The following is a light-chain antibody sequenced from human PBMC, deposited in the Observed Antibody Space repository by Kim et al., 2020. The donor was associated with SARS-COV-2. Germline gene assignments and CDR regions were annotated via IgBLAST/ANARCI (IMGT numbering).Light chain of an antibody. CDR2: KDT. CDR3: QAWDINTVV. V-gene: IGLV3-1*01. Sequence: VSPGQTASITCSGDKLGDKYTCWYQQKAGQSPVLVIYKDTKRPSGIPERFSGSNSGNTATLTISGTQAMDEADYFCQAWDINTVVFGGGTQLTVL. J-gene: IGLJ2*01. CDR1: KLGDKY.